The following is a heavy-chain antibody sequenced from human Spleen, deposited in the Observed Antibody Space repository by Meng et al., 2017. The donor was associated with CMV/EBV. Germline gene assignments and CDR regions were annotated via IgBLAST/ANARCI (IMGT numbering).Heavy chain of an antibody. CDR2: VDVNDDS. V-gene: IGHV2-5*01. CDR3: VHRRYILRNGMWFDP. Sequence: FSLIISVVGEVWVLQALGKAMEGLALVDVNDDSGNSPSLRSRLTISKDTSRNEVVLTMTEMNAMDTGTYNCVHRRYILRNGMWFDPWGQGTLVTVSS. CDR1: FSLIISVVG. D-gene: IGHD1-1*01. J-gene: IGHJ5*02.